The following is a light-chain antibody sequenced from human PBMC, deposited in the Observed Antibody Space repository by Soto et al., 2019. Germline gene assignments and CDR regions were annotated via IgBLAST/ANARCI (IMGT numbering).Light chain of an antibody. CDR2: DAS. Sequence: EIVLRQSPATLSMSPGERATLSCRASQNIDNFLVWYQQKPGQAPRLLIYDASKRATGIPARFSGSGSGTDFTLTISSLEPADFAVYYWQQRYTLITFGHGTKVDIK. CDR3: QQRYTLIT. V-gene: IGKV3-11*01. J-gene: IGKJ3*01. CDR1: QNIDNF.